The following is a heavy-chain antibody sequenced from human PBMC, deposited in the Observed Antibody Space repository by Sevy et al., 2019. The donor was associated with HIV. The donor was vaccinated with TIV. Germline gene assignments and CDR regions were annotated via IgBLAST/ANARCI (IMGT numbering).Heavy chain of an antibody. CDR1: GGSINNYY. V-gene: IGHV4-4*07. CDR2: IYSNGWT. Sequence: SETLSLSCTVSGGSINNYYWSWVRQPAGRGLEWIGHIYSNGWTIYNPSLKSRISMSVDTSKNQFSLKLNSVTAAGTAVYYCSRHDNSEYYRLDFWGQGTLVTVSS. J-gene: IGHJ4*02. CDR3: SRHDNSEYYRLDF. D-gene: IGHD3-22*01.